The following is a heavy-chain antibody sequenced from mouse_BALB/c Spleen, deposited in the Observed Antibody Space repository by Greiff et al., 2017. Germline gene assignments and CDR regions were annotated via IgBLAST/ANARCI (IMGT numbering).Heavy chain of an antibody. J-gene: IGHJ1*01. CDR3: ARGGYWYFAV. CDR2: ISYDGSN. Sequence: EVKLQEPGPGLVKPSQSLSLTCSVTGYSITSGYYWNWIRQFPGNKLEWMGYISYDGSNNYNPSLKNRISITRDTSKNQFFLKLNSVTTEDTATYYCARGGYWYFAVWGAGTTVTVSS. V-gene: IGHV3-6*02. CDR1: GYSITSGYY.